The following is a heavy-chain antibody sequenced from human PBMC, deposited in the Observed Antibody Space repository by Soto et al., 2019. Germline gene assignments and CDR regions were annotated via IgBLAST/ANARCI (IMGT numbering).Heavy chain of an antibody. D-gene: IGHD3-3*01. J-gene: IGHJ6*03. Sequence: QVQLQESGPGLVKPSETLSLNCSVSGGSISGHYWSWVRQTPGKGLEWIGYIYYIGSTNYNPSLNRRVTLSVDTSKTHFSRRLTAVHAAATAVYYCARCPEYDLIWSSSNMDFWGNVTTVSVS. V-gene: IGHV4-59*08. CDR1: GGSISGHY. CDR2: IYYIGST. CDR3: ARCPEYDLIWSSSNMDF.